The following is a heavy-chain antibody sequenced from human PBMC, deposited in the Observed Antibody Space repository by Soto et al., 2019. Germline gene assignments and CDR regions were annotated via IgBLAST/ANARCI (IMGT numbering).Heavy chain of an antibody. J-gene: IGHJ6*03. CDR1: GFSFSTYG. V-gene: IGHV3-23*01. D-gene: IGHD3-16*01. Sequence: DVQLLESGGGLAQRGVSLRLSCAASGFSFSTYGMTWVRQAPGKGLEWVSYGGSGGSTYYADSVKGRFTISRDNSKNTLYLQMNSLRAEHTAVYYCVKFRGRAYHYYYMDVWGNGTTVTVSS. CDR2: YGGSGGST. CDR3: VKFRGRAYHYYYMDV.